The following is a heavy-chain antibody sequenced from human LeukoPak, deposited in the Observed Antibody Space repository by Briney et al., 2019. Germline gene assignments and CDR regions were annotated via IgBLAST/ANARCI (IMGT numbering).Heavy chain of an antibody. J-gene: IGHJ4*02. CDR3: ARSPAAGTMDY. CDR2: ISSICSYI. D-gene: IGHD6-13*01. Sequence: GGSLRLSCAASGFTFSSYSMNWVRQAPGQGLEWVSSISSICSYIYYADSVKGRFTISRDNAKNSLYLQMNSLRAEDTAVYYCARSPAAGTMDYWGQGTLVTVSS. CDR1: GFTFSSYS. V-gene: IGHV3-21*01.